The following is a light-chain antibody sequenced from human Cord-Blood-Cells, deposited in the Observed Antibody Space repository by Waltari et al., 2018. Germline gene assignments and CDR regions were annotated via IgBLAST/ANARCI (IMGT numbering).Light chain of an antibody. CDR1: QSISSY. CDR3: QQSYSTPWT. Sequence: DIQMTQSPSSLSASVGDRVTITCRASQSISSYLNLYQQKPGKAPKILIYAASSLQSGVPSRFSGSGSGTDFTLTISSLQPEDFATYYCQQSYSTPWTFGQGTKVEIK. V-gene: IGKV1-39*01. J-gene: IGKJ1*01. CDR2: AAS.